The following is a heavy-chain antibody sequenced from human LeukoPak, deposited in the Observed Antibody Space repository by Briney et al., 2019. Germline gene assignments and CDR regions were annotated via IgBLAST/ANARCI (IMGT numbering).Heavy chain of an antibody. V-gene: IGHV3-49*04. CDR3: TRDTAAAANWFDP. CDR1: GFTFGDYA. Sequence: SGGSLRLSCTASGFTFGDYAMSWVRQAPGKGLEWVGFIRSKAYGGTTEYAASAKGRFTISRDDSKSIAYLQMNSLKTEDTAVYYCTRDTAAAANWFDPWGQGTLVTVSS. J-gene: IGHJ5*02. D-gene: IGHD6-13*01. CDR2: IRSKAYGGTT.